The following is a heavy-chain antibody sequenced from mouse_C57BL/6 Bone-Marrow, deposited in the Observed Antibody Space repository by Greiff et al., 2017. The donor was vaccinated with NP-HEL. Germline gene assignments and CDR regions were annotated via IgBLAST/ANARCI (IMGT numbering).Heavy chain of an antibody. Sequence: VQLVESGAELARPGASVKLSCKASGYTFTSYGISWVKQRTGQGLEWIGEIYPRSGNTYYNEKFKGKATLTADKSSSTAYMELRSLTSEDAAVYFCARKGITTVYWGQGTTLTVSS. V-gene: IGHV1-81*01. CDR1: GYTFTSYG. CDR3: ARKGITTVY. J-gene: IGHJ2*01. CDR2: IYPRSGNT. D-gene: IGHD1-1*01.